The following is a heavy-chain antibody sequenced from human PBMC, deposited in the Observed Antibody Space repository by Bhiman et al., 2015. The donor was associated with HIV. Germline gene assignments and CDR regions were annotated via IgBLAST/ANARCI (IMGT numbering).Heavy chain of an antibody. Sequence: EVQLAESGGGLVQPGRSLRLSCAASGFTFDDYAMHWVRQAPGKGLEWVSGISGSGGSTYYADSVKGRFTISRDNSKNTLYLQMNSLRAEDTAVYYCAKDRRITKLPNDYWGQGTLVTVSS. CDR2: ISGSGGST. CDR1: GFTFDDYA. V-gene: IGHV3-23*04. CDR3: AKDRRITKLPNDY. J-gene: IGHJ4*02. D-gene: IGHD1-14*01.